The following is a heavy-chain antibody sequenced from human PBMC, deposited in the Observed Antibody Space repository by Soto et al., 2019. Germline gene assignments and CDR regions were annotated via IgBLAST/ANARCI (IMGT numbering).Heavy chain of an antibody. CDR3: ARGSTHGYYYGMDV. J-gene: IGHJ6*02. V-gene: IGHV4-31*03. CDR1: GGSISSGGYY. CDR2: IYYSGST. Sequence: SETLSLTCTVSGGSISSGGYYWSWIRQHPGKGLEWIGYIYYSGSTYYNPSLKSRVTISVDTSKNQFSLKLSSVTAADTAVYYCARGSTHGYYYGMDVWGQGTTVTVS.